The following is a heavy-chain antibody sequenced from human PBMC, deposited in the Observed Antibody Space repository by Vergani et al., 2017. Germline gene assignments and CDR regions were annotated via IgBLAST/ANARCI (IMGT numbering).Heavy chain of an antibody. V-gene: IGHV3-66*02. CDR2: IKSDGRT. J-gene: IGHJ4*01. CDR1: GFRVTTYY. Sequence: VELLESGGGLAQPGGSLRVSCSASGFRVTTYYMSWVRQAPGKGLEWVSVIKSDGRTSYAESVRGRFTISRDTSRNAVYLQMNILRVEDTGVYYCTRSECSGTTCYFHYFDLWGHGSLVTVSS. D-gene: IGHD2-15*01. CDR3: TRSECSGTTCYFHYFDL.